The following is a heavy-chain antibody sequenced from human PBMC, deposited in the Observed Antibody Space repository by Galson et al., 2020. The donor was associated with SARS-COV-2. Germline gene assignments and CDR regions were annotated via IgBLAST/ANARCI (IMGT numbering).Heavy chain of an antibody. D-gene: IGHD2-8*01. Sequence: SETLSLTCTVSGGSISSSSYYWGWIRQPPGKGLEWIGCIYYSGSTYYNPSLKSRVTITVDTSKNQFSLKLSSVTAADTAVYYCARSQAAGIVLMVYAIRGWFDPWGQGTLVTVSS. CDR2: IYYSGST. CDR1: GGSISSSSYY. J-gene: IGHJ5*02. V-gene: IGHV4-39*01. CDR3: ARSQAAGIVLMVYAIRGWFDP.